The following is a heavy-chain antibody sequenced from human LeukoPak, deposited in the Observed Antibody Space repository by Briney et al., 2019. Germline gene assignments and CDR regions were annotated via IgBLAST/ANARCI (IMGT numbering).Heavy chain of an antibody. CDR3: VRYLVGTDFDI. J-gene: IGHJ3*02. V-gene: IGHV3-11*04. D-gene: IGHD5-12*01. CDR2: ISSSSSSI. Sequence: LSLTCAVYGGSFSGYYWSWIRQPPGKGLEWVSYISSSSSSIYYADSVKGRFTISRDNAKNSLYLQMNSLRAEDTAVYYCVRYLVGTDFDIWGQGTMVTVSS. CDR1: GGSFSGYY.